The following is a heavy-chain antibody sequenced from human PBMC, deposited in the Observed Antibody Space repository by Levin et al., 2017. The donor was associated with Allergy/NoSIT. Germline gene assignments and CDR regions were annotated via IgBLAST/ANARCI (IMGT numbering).Heavy chain of an antibody. CDR2: ISWNSGSI. J-gene: IGHJ4*02. V-gene: IGHV3-9*01. Sequence: GGSLRLSCAASGFTFDDYAIHWVRQAPGKGLEWVSGISWNSGSIGYADSVKGRFTISRDNAKNSLYLQMNSLRTEDTALYYCAKDIGAGALWFGELGLWGQGTLVTVSS. CDR1: GFTFDDYA. CDR3: AKDIGAGALWFGELGL. D-gene: IGHD3-10*01.